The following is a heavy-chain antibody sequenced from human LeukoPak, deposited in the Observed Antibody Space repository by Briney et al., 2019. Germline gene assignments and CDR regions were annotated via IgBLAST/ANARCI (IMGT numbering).Heavy chain of an antibody. Sequence: PGGSLRLSCAASGFTFSTYWMHWVRQSPGKGRGWVSRVRPEGTTTAYADSVKGRFTISRDNAKNTLFLQMNSLSAEDTAVYYCARDLDWILFDYWGQGTLVTVSS. V-gene: IGHV3-74*03. CDR2: VRPEGTTT. CDR1: GFTFSTYW. CDR3: ARDLDWILFDY. D-gene: IGHD3-9*01. J-gene: IGHJ4*02.